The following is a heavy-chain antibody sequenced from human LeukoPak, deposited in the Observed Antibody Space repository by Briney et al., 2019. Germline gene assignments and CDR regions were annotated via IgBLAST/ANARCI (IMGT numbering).Heavy chain of an antibody. Sequence: GSLRLSCAASGFTFSSYAMSWVRQAPGKGLEWVSAISGSGGSTYYANSVKGRFTISRDNSKNTLYLQMNSLRAEDTAVYYCAKARYYDPRYGMDVWGQGTTVTVSS. V-gene: IGHV3-23*01. CDR1: GFTFSSYA. D-gene: IGHD3-3*01. CDR2: ISGSGGST. CDR3: AKARYYDPRYGMDV. J-gene: IGHJ6*02.